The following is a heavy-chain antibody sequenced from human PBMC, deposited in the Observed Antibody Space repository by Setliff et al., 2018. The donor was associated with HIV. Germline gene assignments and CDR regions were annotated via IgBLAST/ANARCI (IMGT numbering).Heavy chain of an antibody. CDR2: IYYSGST. J-gene: IGHJ4*02. V-gene: IGHV4-39*01. CDR3: ARRHNDYSLYYFDS. Sequence: PSETLSLTCTVSGGSISSSSYYWGWIRQPPGKGLEWIGSIYYSGSTYYNPSLESRVTISADMSKNQFSLKLSSVTAADTAVYYCARRHNDYSLYYFDSWGQGTLVTVSS. D-gene: IGHD5-12*01. CDR1: GGSISSSSYY.